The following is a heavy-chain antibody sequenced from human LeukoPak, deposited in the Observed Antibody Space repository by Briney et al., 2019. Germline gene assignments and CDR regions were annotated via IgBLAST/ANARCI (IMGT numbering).Heavy chain of an antibody. Sequence: SVKVSCKASGGTFSSYAISWVRQAPGQGLEWMGGIIPIFGTANYAQKFQGRVTITADESTSTAYMELSSLRSEDTAVYYCAIRKGCGGDCYINPPASDYWGQGTLVTVSS. CDR2: IIPIFGTA. CDR3: AIRKGCGGDCYINPPASDY. D-gene: IGHD2-21*02. CDR1: GGTFSSYA. J-gene: IGHJ4*02. V-gene: IGHV1-69*13.